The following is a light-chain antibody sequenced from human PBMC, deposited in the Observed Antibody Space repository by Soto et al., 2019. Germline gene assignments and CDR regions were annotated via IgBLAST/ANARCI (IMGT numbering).Light chain of an antibody. CDR2: GAS. CDR1: QSVSSTY. J-gene: IGKJ2*01. V-gene: IGKV3-20*01. CDR3: QQYRSSPPYT. Sequence: EIVLTQSPGTLSLSPGERATLSCRASQSVSSTYLAWYQQKPGQAPRLLLYGASSRATGIPDRFSGSGSGTNFPLTISRLEPEDFAVYYCQQYRSSPPYTFGQGTKLEIK.